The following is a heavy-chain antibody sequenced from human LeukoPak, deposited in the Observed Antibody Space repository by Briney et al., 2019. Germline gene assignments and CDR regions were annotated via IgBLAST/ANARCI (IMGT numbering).Heavy chain of an antibody. CDR3: ARDTARITIFGVAKYMDV. Sequence: ASVKVSCKASGYTFIDYYMHWVGQAPGQGLEWMGWINPNSGDTKYAQKFQGRVTMTRDTSISTAYMELSRLRSDDTAVYYCARDTARITIFGVAKYMDVWGKGTTVTVSS. V-gene: IGHV1-2*02. CDR2: INPNSGDT. CDR1: GYTFIDYY. D-gene: IGHD3-3*01. J-gene: IGHJ6*03.